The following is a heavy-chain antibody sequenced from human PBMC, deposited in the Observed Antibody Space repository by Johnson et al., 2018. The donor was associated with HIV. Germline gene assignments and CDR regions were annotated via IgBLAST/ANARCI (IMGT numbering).Heavy chain of an antibody. CDR2: IISERDGGTT. J-gene: IGHJ3*02. Sequence: VQLVESGGGLIQPGGSLRLSCEASGFNFNHAWMSWVRQAPGKGLEWVGRIISERDGGTTDYSAPVKDRFTISRDDSTNTLYLQMNSLKIEDTAVYYCATDLFSLILEDDAFDTWGQGTMVTVSS. CDR1: GFNFNHAW. V-gene: IGHV3-15*01. CDR3: ATDLFSLILEDDAFDT.